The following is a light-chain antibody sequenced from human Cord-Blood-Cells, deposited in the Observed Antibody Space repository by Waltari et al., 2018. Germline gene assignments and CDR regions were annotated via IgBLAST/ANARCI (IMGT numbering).Light chain of an antibody. CDR2: EVS. CDR3: SSYTSSSFVV. V-gene: IGLV2-18*02. Sequence: QSALTQPPSVSGSPGQSVTISCTGTSSDVGSYNRVSWYQQPPGTAPKLMIYEVSNRPSGVPDRVSGTKSGNMASLTISGLQAEDEADYYCSSYTSSSFVVFGGGTKLTVL. CDR1: SSDVGSYNR. J-gene: IGLJ2*01.